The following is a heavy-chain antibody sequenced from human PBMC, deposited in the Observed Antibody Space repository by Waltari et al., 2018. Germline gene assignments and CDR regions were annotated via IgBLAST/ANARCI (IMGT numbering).Heavy chain of an antibody. CDR1: GGSSTSRTDY. V-gene: IGHV4-39*07. Sequence: QLQLQESGPGLVKPSETLSLSCTVSGGSSTSRTDYWAWVRQPPGKGLEWIGTIFYSGSTFYKSSLKSRVTISTDTSKQQSSLKVRSVTAADTAIYYCASGHDLGDFVPFDSWGRGTLVTVSS. D-gene: IGHD4-17*01. CDR3: ASGHDLGDFVPFDS. J-gene: IGHJ4*02. CDR2: IFYSGST.